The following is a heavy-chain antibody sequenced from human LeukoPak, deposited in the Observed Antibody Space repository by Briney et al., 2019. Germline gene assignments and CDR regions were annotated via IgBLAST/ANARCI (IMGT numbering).Heavy chain of an antibody. CDR2: IYYSGSS. CDR3: ARQWFAINWFDR. V-gene: IGHV4-59*08. J-gene: IGHJ5*02. D-gene: IGHD3-10*01. CDR1: GDSINSYY. Sequence: PSETLSLTCTVSGDSINSYYWSWIRQPRGKGLEWIGYIYYSGSSNYNPSLKSRVSMSVDTSKNQFSLKLNFVTAADTAVYYCARQWFAINWFDRWGQGTLVTVSS.